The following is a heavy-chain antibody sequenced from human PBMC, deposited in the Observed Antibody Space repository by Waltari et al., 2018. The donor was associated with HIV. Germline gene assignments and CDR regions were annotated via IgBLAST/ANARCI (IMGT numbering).Heavy chain of an antibody. J-gene: IGHJ5*02. Sequence: QVQLQESGPGLVKPSETLSLTCAVSGYPISSGYYWGWLGQPPGKGLEWIGSIYHSGSTYYNPSLKSRVTISVDTSKNQFSLKLSSVTAADTAVYYCARELRIVVVPAAIDWFDPWGQGTLVTVSS. V-gene: IGHV4-38-2*02. CDR1: GYPISSGYY. CDR3: ARELRIVVVPAAIDWFDP. D-gene: IGHD2-2*01. CDR2: IYHSGST.